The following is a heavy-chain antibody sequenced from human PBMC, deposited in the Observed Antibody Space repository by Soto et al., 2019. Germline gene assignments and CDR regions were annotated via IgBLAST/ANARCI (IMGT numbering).Heavy chain of an antibody. CDR3: AGDQGGYAFDI. V-gene: IGHV3-66*01. CDR2: IYSGGST. CDR1: GFTVGNKY. J-gene: IGHJ3*02. Sequence: EVQLVESGGGLVQPGGSLRLSCAASGFTVGNKYMTWVRQAPGKGPEWVSVIYSGGSTFYADSVKGRFTISRDNSKNTVYLQMNSLRVEDTAVYYCAGDQGGYAFDIWGQGTMVTVSS. D-gene: IGHD3-16*01.